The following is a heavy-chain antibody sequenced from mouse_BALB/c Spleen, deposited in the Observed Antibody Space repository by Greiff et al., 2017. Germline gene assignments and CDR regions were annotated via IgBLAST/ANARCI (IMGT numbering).Heavy chain of an antibody. CDR2: IYPSDSYT. Sequence: QVQLQQPGAELVRPGASVKLSCKASGYTFTSYWINWVKQRPGQGLEWIGNIYPSDSYTNYNQKFKDKATLTVDKSSSTAYMQLSSPTSEDSAVYYCTRRAVVAHWYFDVWGAGTTVTVSS. CDR1: GYTFTSYW. D-gene: IGHD1-1*01. V-gene: IGHV1-69*02. J-gene: IGHJ1*01. CDR3: TRRAVVAHWYFDV.